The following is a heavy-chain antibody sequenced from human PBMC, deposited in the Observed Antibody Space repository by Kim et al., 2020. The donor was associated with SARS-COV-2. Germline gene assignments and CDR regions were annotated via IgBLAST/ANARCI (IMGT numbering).Heavy chain of an antibody. CDR1: GFTFSSYA. J-gene: IGHJ4*02. CDR3: ARDLGAWGSEYDYGDYDDY. D-gene: IGHD4-17*01. V-gene: IGHV3-30*04. Sequence: GGSLRLSCAASGFTFSSYAMHWVRQAPGKGLEWVAVISYDGSNKYYVDSVKGRFTISRDNSKNTLYLQMNSLRAEDTAVYYCARDLGAWGSEYDYGDYDDYWGQGTLVTVSS. CDR2: ISYDGSNK.